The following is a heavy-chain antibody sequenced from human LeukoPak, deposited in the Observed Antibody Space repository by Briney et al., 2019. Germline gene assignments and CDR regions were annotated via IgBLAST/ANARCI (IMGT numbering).Heavy chain of an antibody. J-gene: IGHJ4*02. CDR2: IYPGDSDT. V-gene: IGHV5-51*01. CDR3: ARRGEDYYYDSSGYSFDY. CDR1: GYSFTSYW. Sequence: GESLKISCKGSGYSFTSYWIGWVRQMPGKGLEWMGIIYPGDSDTRYSPSFQGQVTISADKSISTAYLQWSSLKASDTAMYYCARRGEDYYYDSSGYSFDYWGQGTLVTVSS. D-gene: IGHD3-22*01.